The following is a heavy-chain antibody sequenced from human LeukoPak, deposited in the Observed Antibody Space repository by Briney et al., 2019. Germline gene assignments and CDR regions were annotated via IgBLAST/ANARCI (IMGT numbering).Heavy chain of an antibody. D-gene: IGHD3-16*02. CDR2: IRSKASNYAT. CDR1: GFTFSASA. J-gene: IGHJ6*03. CDR3: TSALRDHYVGWESYRYHYSYFYMDV. Sequence: GGSLRLSCAASGFTFSASAIHWVRQASGKGLEWVGRIRSKASNYATTYAASVKGRFTISRNDSKSKAYLQMKSLKTEDTAVYYCTSALRDHYVGWESYRYHYSYFYMDVWGKGSTVTVSS. V-gene: IGHV3-73*01.